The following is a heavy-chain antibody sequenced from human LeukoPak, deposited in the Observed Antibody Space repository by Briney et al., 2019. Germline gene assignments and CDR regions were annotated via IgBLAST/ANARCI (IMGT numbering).Heavy chain of an antibody. D-gene: IGHD6-13*01. CDR3: ARVAEAAAFDS. CDR1: GFTFSTYS. CDR2: ISSNSRYI. Sequence: PGGSLRLSCAASGFTFSTYSMNWVRQAPGKGLEWVSSISSNSRYIYYADSMRGRFTISRDNAKNSLYLRMNSLKPEDTAVYYCARVAEAAAFDSWGQGTLVTVSS. J-gene: IGHJ4*02. V-gene: IGHV3-21*06.